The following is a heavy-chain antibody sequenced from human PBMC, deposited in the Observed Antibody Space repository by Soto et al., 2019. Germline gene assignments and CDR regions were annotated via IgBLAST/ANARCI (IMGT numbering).Heavy chain of an antibody. CDR2: MYESGLT. Sequence: LSLTCAVSGYSISTAYYWGCIRQPPGKGLEWIGSMYESGLTYYNASLKSRVTISVDTSKNEFSLKVSSVTAADTAVYYCARDGGSYGHFDYWGQGILVTVSS. V-gene: IGHV4-38-2*02. CDR3: ARDGGSYGHFDY. J-gene: IGHJ4*02. D-gene: IGHD2-15*01. CDR1: GYSISTAYY.